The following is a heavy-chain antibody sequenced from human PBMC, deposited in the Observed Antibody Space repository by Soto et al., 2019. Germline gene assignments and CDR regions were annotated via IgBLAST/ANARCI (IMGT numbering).Heavy chain of an antibody. Sequence: ASVKVSCKASGYTFTSYYMHWVRQAPGQGLEGMGIINPSGGSTSYAQKFQGRVTMTRDTSTSTVYMELSSLRSEDTAVYYCARDLPPTYYYDSSGYYYVPGACDIWG. D-gene: IGHD3-22*01. V-gene: IGHV1-46*01. J-gene: IGHJ3*02. CDR1: GYTFTSYY. CDR2: INPSGGST. CDR3: ARDLPPTYYYDSSGYYYVPGACDI.